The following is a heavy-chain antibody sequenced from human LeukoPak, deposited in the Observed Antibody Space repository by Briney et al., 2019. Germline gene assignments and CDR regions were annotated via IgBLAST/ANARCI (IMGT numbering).Heavy chain of an antibody. J-gene: IGHJ1*01. V-gene: IGHV1-3*01. CDR3: ARGPYSSGWFLAEYFQH. Sequence: RASVKVSCKASGYTFTSYAMHWVRQAPGQRLEWMGWINAGNGNTKYSQKFQGRVTITRDTSASTAYMELSSLRSEDTAVYYCARGPYSSGWFLAEYFQHWGQGTLVTVSS. CDR2: INAGNGNT. CDR1: GYTFTSYA. D-gene: IGHD6-19*01.